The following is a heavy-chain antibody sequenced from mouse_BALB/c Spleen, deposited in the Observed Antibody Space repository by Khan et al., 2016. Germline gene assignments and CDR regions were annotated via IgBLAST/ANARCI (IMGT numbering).Heavy chain of an antibody. CDR3: SRSRGNWDDFDY. CDR1: GFTFSSFG. CDR2: ISSASSFI. D-gene: IGHD4-1*01. Sequence: VQLKQSGGGLVQPGGSRKLSCAASGFTFSSFGMHWVRQAPEKGLEWVAYISSASSFIFYADTVKGRFTISRDNPKNTLFLQMTSLRSEDTAMYYCSRSRGNWDDFDYWGQGTALTVSS. J-gene: IGHJ2*01. V-gene: IGHV5-17*02.